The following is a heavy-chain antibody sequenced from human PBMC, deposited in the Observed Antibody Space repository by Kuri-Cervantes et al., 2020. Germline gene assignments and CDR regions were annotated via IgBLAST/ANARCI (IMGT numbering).Heavy chain of an antibody. V-gene: IGHV1-8*01. CDR1: GYTFTSYD. CDR2: MNPNSGNT. Sequence: ASVKVSCKASGYTFTSYDINWVRQATGQGLEWMGWMNPNSGNTGYAQKFQGRVTMTRNTSISTAYMELSSLRAEDTAVYYCAKVLNAWYSSSWHWGYYYYGMDVWGQGTTVTVSS. CDR3: AKVLNAWYSSSWHWGYYYYGMDV. D-gene: IGHD6-13*01. J-gene: IGHJ6*02.